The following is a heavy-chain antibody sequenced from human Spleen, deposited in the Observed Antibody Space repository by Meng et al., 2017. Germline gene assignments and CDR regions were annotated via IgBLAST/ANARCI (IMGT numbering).Heavy chain of an antibody. J-gene: IGHJ1*01. Sequence: QVQLQQWGAGLLKPSEPLSLTCAVYGGSFSGYYWSWIRQPPGKGLEWIGEINHSGSTNYNPSLKSRVTISVDTSKNQFSLKLSSVTAADTAVYYCARGYSRGKYFQHWGQGTLVTVSS. V-gene: IGHV4-34*01. CDR3: ARGYSRGKYFQH. CDR2: INHSGST. D-gene: IGHD6-13*01. CDR1: GGSFSGYY.